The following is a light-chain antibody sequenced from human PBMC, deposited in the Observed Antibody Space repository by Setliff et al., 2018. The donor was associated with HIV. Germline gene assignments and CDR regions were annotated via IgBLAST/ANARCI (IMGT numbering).Light chain of an antibody. CDR1: SSDIGSWNF. CDR2: EVS. V-gene: IGLV2-14*01. CDR3: QSYDSSLSGFV. J-gene: IGLJ1*01. Sequence: QSVLAQPASVSGSPGQSITISCTGSSSDIGSWNFVSWYQQYPDKAPKTMIYEVSKRPSGVSDRFSGSKSGYTASLTISGLQPDDEADYYCQSYDSSLSGFVSGTGTKVTVL.